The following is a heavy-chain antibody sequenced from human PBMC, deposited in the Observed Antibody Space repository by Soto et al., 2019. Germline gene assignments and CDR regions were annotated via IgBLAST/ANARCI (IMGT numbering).Heavy chain of an antibody. CDR3: ARTRGYSYGYYYGMDV. V-gene: IGHV3-48*03. CDR2: ISSSGSTI. D-gene: IGHD5-18*01. J-gene: IGHJ6*02. CDR1: GFTFSSYE. Sequence: GGSLRLSCAASGFTFSSYEMNWVRQAPGKGLEWVSYISSSGSTIYYADSVKGRFTISRDNAKNSLYLQMNSLRAEDTAVYYCARTRGYSYGYYYGMDVWGQGTTVTVSS.